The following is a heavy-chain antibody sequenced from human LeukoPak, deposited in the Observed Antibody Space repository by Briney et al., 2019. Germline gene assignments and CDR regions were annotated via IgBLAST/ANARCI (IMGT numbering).Heavy chain of an antibody. CDR3: AKEGIVGAFDY. CDR2: ISWNSGSI. CDR1: GFTFDDYA. D-gene: IGHD1-26*01. Sequence: GGSLRLSCAASGFTFDDYAMHWVRQAPGKGLEWVSGISWNSGSIGYADSVKGRFTISRDNAKNSLYLQMNSLRAEDTALYYCAKEGIVGAFDYWGQGTLATVSS. J-gene: IGHJ4*02. V-gene: IGHV3-9*01.